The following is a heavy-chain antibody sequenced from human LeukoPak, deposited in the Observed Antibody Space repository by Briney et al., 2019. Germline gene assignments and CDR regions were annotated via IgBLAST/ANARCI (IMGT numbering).Heavy chain of an antibody. Sequence: PGGSLRLSCAASGFTFSSYSMNWVRQAPGKGLEWVAVISYDGSNKYYADSVKGRFTISRDNSKNTLYLQMNSLRAEGTAVYYCAKDEEPGDSSHGYNHWGQGTLVTVSS. CDR1: GFTFSSYS. V-gene: IGHV3-30*18. CDR3: AKDEEPGDSSHGYNH. J-gene: IGHJ4*02. D-gene: IGHD6-13*01. CDR2: ISYDGSNK.